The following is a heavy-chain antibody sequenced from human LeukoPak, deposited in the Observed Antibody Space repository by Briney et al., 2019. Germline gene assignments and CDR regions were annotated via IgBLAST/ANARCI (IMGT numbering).Heavy chain of an antibody. CDR1: GGSISSYY. Sequence: SETLSLTCTVSGGSISSYYWSWIRQPPGKGLEWIGYIYYSGSTNYNPSLKSRVTMSVDTSKNQFSLKLSSVTAADTAVYYCARDLSYYDFWSGYYRGYFDYWGQGTLVTVSS. CDR2: IYYSGST. J-gene: IGHJ4*02. V-gene: IGHV4-59*01. CDR3: ARDLSYYDFWSGYYRGYFDY. D-gene: IGHD3-3*01.